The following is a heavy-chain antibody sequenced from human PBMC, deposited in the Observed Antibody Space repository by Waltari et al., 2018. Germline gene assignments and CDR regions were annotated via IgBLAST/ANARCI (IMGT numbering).Heavy chain of an antibody. Sequence: EAQLVESGGGLIQPGGSLRLSCAASGFNVNYNYMSWVRQAQGKGLEWGYGIYSRGNTYYPDSVKARFTVSRDTSKNTLYLQMNSLRVDDTAIYYCARAGLGSPLEWQRVFDLWGLGTLVTVSS. J-gene: IGHJ5*02. CDR2: IYSRGNT. D-gene: IGHD5-12*01. V-gene: IGHV3-53*01. CDR1: GFNVNYNY. CDR3: ARAGLGSPLEWQRVFDL.